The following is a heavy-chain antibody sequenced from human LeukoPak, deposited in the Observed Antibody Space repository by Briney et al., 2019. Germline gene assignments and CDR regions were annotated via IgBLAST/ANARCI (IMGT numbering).Heavy chain of an antibody. D-gene: IGHD6-6*01. CDR1: GFTFSSYW. J-gene: IGHJ6*03. CDR3: ARDRIAAPFGYYYYMDV. CDR2: IKQDGSEK. Sequence: QPGGSLRLSCAASGFTFSSYWMSWVRQAPGKGLEGVANIKQDGSEKYYVDSVKGRFTISRDNAKNSLYLQMNSLRAEDTAVYHCARDRIAAPFGYYYYMDVWGKGTTVTVSS. V-gene: IGHV3-7*01.